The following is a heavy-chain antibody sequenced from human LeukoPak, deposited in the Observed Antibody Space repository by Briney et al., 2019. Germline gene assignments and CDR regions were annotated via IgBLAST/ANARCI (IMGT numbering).Heavy chain of an antibody. J-gene: IGHJ5*02. Sequence: SVKVSCKASGCTFSSYAISWVRQAPGQGREWMGRIIPILGIANYAQKFQGRVTITADKSTSTAYMELSSLRSEDTAVYYCARGRNLDYYDSSGYGQFDPWGQGTLVTVSS. V-gene: IGHV1-69*04. CDR2: IIPILGIA. CDR1: GCTFSSYA. CDR3: ARGRNLDYYDSSGYGQFDP. D-gene: IGHD3-22*01.